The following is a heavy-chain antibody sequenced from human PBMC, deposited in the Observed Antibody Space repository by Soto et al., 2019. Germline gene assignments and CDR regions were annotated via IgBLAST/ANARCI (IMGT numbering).Heavy chain of an antibody. CDR1: GFTFSDHY. D-gene: IGHD3-10*01. J-gene: IGHJ4*02. Sequence: EVQLVESGGGLVQPGGSLRLSCAASGFTFSDHYMDWVRQAPAKGLEWVGRTRNRANGYTTEYAASVKGRFTISRDDSKNSLYLQMNRLETEDTAVYYCARAFYASGSYSLDYWGQGAMVTVSS. CDR3: ARAFYASGSYSLDY. V-gene: IGHV3-72*01. CDR2: TRNRANGYTT.